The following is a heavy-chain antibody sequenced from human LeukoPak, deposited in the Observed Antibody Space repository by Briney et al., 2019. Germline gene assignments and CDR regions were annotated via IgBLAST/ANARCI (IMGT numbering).Heavy chain of an antibody. CDR2: MNPNSGNT. V-gene: IGHV1-8*01. D-gene: IGHD3-3*01. CDR1: GYTFTSYD. J-gene: IGHJ6*03. CDR3: ARGRGAIFGVVIRAAYYYYMDV. Sequence: GALVKVSCKSSGYTFTSYDINWVRQATGQGLEWMGWMNPNSGNTGYAQKFQGRVSMTRNTSISTAYMELSSLRSEDTAVYYCARGRGAIFGVVIRAAYYYYMDVWGKGTTVTVSS.